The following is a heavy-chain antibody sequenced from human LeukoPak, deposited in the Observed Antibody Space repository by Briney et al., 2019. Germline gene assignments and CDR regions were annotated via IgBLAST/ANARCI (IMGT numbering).Heavy chain of an antibody. J-gene: IGHJ4*02. V-gene: IGHV3-23*01. CDR1: GFSFINYA. CDR2: ISGGGVNI. CDR3: AKDPIYYAPAAPYYFDY. Sequence: GGSLRLSCAASGFSFINYAMSWVRQAPGKGLEWVSVISGGGVNIFYAESVKGRFTISRDDSMNTVYLQMNSLRAEDTAVYYCAKDPIYYAPAAPYYFDYWGQGTLVTVSS. D-gene: IGHD2-2*01.